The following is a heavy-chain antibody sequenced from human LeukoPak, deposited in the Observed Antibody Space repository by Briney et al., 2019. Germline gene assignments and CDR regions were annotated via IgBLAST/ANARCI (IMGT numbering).Heavy chain of an antibody. Sequence: GGSLRLSCAASGFTFSSYAMSWVRQAPGKGLEWVSAISGSGGSTYYADSVKGRFTISRDNSKNTLYLQMNSLGAKDTAVYYCAKKYYGGTTYFDYWGQGTLVTVSS. V-gene: IGHV3-23*01. D-gene: IGHD4-23*01. CDR1: GFTFSSYA. CDR2: ISGSGGST. CDR3: AKKYYGGTTYFDY. J-gene: IGHJ4*02.